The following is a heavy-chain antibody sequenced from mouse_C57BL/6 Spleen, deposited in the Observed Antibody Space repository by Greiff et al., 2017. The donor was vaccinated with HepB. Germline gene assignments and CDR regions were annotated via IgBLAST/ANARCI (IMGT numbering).Heavy chain of an antibody. V-gene: IGHV1-80*01. CDR1: GYAFSSYW. CDR2: IYPGDGDT. D-gene: IGHD1-1*01. CDR3: AKKGYGSSYAMDD. J-gene: IGHJ4*01. Sequence: QVQLQQSGAELVKPGASVKISCKASGYAFSSYWTNWVKQRPGKGLEWIGQIYPGDGDTNYNGKFKGKATLTADKSSSTAYMQLSSLTSADSAVYFCAKKGYGSSYAMDDWGKGTSVTVSS.